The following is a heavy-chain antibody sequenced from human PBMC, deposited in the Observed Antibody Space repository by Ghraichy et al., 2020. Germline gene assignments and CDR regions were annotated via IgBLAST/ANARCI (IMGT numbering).Heavy chain of an antibody. J-gene: IGHJ6*02. CDR1: GGSIRSYY. D-gene: IGHD5-18*01. Sequence: SETLSLTCPVSGGSIRSYYWSWIRRPPGKGLEWIGYIHYTGNTNYTPSLTSRATISVDTSQTQFSLRLTSVTAAATAVYYCARRGRGYSLYYYGLDVWGLGTTVTVSS. CDR3: ARRGRGYSLYYYGLDV. CDR2: IHYTGNT. V-gene: IGHV4-59*08.